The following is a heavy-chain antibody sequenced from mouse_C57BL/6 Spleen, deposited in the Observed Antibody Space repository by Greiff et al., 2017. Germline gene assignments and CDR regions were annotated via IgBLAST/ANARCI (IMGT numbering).Heavy chain of an antibody. J-gene: IGHJ2*01. CDR3: TRWGSSPDY. Sequence: VQLQQSGPELVKPGASVKISCKASGYTFTDYYMNWVKQSHGKSLEWIGDINPNNGGTSYNQKFKGKATLTVDKSSSTAYMELSSLTSEDSAVYYCTRWGSSPDYWCQGTTLTDSS. CDR1: GYTFTDYY. CDR2: INPNNGGT. V-gene: IGHV1-26*01. D-gene: IGHD1-1*01.